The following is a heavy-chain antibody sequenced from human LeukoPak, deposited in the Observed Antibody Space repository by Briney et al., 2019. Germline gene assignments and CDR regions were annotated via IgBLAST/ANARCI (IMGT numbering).Heavy chain of an antibody. CDR2: ISAYNGNT. Sequence: GASVKLSCKASGYTFTSCGISWVRLAHGPGLERMGWISAYNGNTNYSQKIQGRVIITRDTSFSTAFIELSRLGSDDTAVYYCARSNGWKSNIDYWGQGTLVIVSS. CDR3: ARSNGWKSNIDY. CDR1: GYTFTSCG. V-gene: IGHV1-18*01. J-gene: IGHJ4*02. D-gene: IGHD6-19*01.